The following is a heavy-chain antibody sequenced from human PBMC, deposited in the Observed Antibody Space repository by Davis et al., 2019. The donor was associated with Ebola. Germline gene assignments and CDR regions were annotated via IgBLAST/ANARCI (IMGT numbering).Heavy chain of an antibody. V-gene: IGHV4-61*01. Sequence: GSLRLSCTASGGSVSSGSYYSSCIRQPPGKGLERLGYIYYSGSTNYNPSLKSRVTISVDTSKNQFSLNLSSVTAADTAVYYCANTVAAGSGWDAFDIWGQGTMVAVSS. J-gene: IGHJ3*02. CDR3: ANTVAAGSGWDAFDI. CDR2: IYYSGST. D-gene: IGHD6-25*01. CDR1: GGSVSSGSYY.